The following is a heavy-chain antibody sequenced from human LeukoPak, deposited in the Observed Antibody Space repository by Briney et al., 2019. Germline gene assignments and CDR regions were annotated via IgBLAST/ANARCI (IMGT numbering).Heavy chain of an antibody. CDR1: GDTFGSYA. J-gene: IGHJ6*02. CDR3: ARRPPNYYDSSGYLYYYYYGMDV. D-gene: IGHD3-22*01. CDR2: ISAYNGNT. V-gene: IGHV1-18*01. Sequence: GASVKVSCKAPGDTFGSYAISWVRQAPGQGLEWMGWISAYNGNTNYAQKLQGRVTMTTDTSTSTAYMELRSLRSDDTAVYYCARRPPNYYDSSGYLYYYYYGMDVWGQGTTVTVSS.